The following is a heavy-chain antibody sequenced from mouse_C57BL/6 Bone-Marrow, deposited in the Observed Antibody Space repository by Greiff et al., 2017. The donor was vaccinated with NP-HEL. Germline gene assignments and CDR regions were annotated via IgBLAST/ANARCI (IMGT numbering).Heavy chain of an antibody. Sequence: EAKLVESGGGLVQPGGSLSLSCAASGFTFTDYYMSWVRQPPGKALEWLGFIRNKANGYTTEYSASVKGRFTISRDNSQSILYLQMNALRAEDSATYYCARYLTVVAPFDYWGQGTTLTVSS. V-gene: IGHV7-3*01. CDR3: ARYLTVVAPFDY. J-gene: IGHJ2*01. CDR2: IRNKANGYTT. CDR1: GFTFTDYY. D-gene: IGHD1-1*01.